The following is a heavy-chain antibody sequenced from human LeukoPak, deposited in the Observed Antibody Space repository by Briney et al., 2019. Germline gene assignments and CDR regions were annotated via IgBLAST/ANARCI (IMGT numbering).Heavy chain of an antibody. V-gene: IGHV3-23*01. CDR1: GFTFSSYA. Sequence: GGSLRLSCAASGFTFSSYAMGWVRQAPGKGLEWVLGISGSGGRTYYADSVKDHFTISRDNSKNTLYVQMNSLRAEDTAVYCCAKARPNYGDYAEGAFDIRGQGTMVTVSS. D-gene: IGHD4-17*01. CDR2: ISGSGGRT. CDR3: AKARPNYGDYAEGAFDI. J-gene: IGHJ3*02.